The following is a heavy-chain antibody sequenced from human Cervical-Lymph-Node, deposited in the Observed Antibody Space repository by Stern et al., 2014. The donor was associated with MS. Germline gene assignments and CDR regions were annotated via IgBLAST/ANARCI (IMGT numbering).Heavy chain of an antibody. Sequence: QLVQSGSEVRKPGSSVNITCRASGDTFRSFAVNWVRQAPGQGLEWVGGIIPVFGTPTYAQKFKYRVTIISAESTNTVFVQLSSRSTDDTATSFCASAHPATRRGYKGMNVWGQGTTIAVPS. CDR2: IIPVFGTP. CDR1: GDTFRSFA. J-gene: IGHJ6*02. CDR3: ASAHPATRRGYKGMNV. D-gene: IGHD2-2*01. V-gene: IGHV1-69*01.